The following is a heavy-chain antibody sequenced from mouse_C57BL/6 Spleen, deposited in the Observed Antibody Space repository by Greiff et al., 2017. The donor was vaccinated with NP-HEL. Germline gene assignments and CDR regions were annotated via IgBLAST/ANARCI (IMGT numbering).Heavy chain of an antibody. J-gene: IGHJ1*03. CDR3: ARRELGRSGYFDV. V-gene: IGHV5-17*01. CDR2: ISSGSSTI. D-gene: IGHD4-1*01. CDR1: GFTFSDYG. Sequence: EVQVVESGGGLVKPGGSLKLSCAASGFTFSDYGMHWVRQAPEKGLEWVAYISSGSSTIYYADTVKGRFTISRDNAKNTLFLQMTSLRSEDTAMYYCARRELGRSGYFDVWGTGTTVTVSS.